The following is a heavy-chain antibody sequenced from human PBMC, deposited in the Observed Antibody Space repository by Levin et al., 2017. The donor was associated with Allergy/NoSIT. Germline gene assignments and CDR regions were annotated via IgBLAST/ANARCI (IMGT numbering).Heavy chain of an antibody. CDR1: GFTFSTYA. V-gene: IGHV3-23*01. CDR3: AKGSGRYYGAGGRYHYYYGMDV. CDR2: ISGSGDNT. J-gene: IGHJ6*02. Sequence: PGGSLRLSCAASGFTFSTYAMTWVRQAPGKGLDWVSAISGSGDNTYYADSVKGRFTISRDNSKNTLYLQMNSLRAEDTAVYYCAKGSGRYYGAGGRYHYYYGMDVWGQGTTVTVSS. D-gene: IGHD1-26*01.